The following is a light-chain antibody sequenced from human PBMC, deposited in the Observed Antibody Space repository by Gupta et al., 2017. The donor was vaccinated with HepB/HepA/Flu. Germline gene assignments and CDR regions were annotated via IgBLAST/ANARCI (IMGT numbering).Light chain of an antibody. CDR1: KLGNKF. CDR2: QDT. V-gene: IGLV3-1*01. J-gene: IGLJ3*02. CDR3: QEWDSGTVL. Sequence: YELTQPPSVSVSPGQTASITCSADKLGNKFVCWYHQRPGQSPVLVIYQDTKRPSGIPERLSGSNSGNTATLTITGTQAADECSYYCQEWDSGTVLFGGGTKLAVL.